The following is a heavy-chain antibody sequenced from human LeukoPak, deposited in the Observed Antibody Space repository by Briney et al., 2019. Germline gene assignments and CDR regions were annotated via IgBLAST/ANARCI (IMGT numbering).Heavy chain of an antibody. Sequence: GGSLRLSCAASGFTFSDYYMSWIRQAPWKGLEWVSYISSSGSTIYYADSVKGRFTISRDNAKNSLYLQMNSLRAEDTAVYYCYYYYDSSGYRMGVEFDYWGQGTLVTVSS. J-gene: IGHJ4*02. CDR1: GFTFSDYY. D-gene: IGHD3-22*01. CDR3: YYYYDSSGYRMGVEFDY. CDR2: ISSSGSTI. V-gene: IGHV3-11*01.